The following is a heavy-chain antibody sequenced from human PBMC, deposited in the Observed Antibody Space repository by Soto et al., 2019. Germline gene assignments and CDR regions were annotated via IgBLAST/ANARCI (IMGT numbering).Heavy chain of an antibody. J-gene: IGHJ4*02. Sequence: ASVKVSCKTSGYTFTDHYMHWVRQAPGQGLEWMGWINPNSGGTNYAQNFQGRVTMTRDTSISTAYMELSRLRSDDTAVYYCARDSTQYYYDTSGYSDYWGLGALVTVSS. D-gene: IGHD3-22*01. CDR1: GYTFTDHY. CDR2: INPNSGGT. CDR3: ARDSTQYYYDTSGYSDY. V-gene: IGHV1-2*02.